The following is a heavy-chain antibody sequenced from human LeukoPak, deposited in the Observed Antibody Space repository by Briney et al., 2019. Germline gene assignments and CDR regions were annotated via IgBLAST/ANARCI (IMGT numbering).Heavy chain of an antibody. CDR2: ISGRSGDT. J-gene: IGHJ4*02. V-gene: IGHV3-23*01. D-gene: IGHD3-10*01. CDR1: GFTFNNYD. Sequence: GGSLRLSCAASGFTFNNYDMSWVRQAPGKGLEWVSAISGRSGDTYYAASVKGRFTISRDNSKNTLYLQMNTLRAEDTAVYYCAPYEGIGARGGQGTLVTVSS. CDR3: APYEGIGAR.